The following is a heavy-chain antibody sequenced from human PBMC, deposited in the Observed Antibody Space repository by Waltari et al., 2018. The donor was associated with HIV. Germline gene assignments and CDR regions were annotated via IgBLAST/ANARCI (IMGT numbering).Heavy chain of an antibody. CDR1: GGTFSSYA. CDR3: ARDLSPKVVAGTVFQH. J-gene: IGHJ1*01. CDR2: IIPIFGTT. D-gene: IGHD6-19*01. Sequence: QVQLVQSGAEVKKPGSSVKVSCKASGGTFSSYAISWVRQAPGQGLEWMGGIIPIFGTTNYAQKFQGRVTITADESTSTAYMELSSLRSEDMAVYYCARDLSPKVVAGTVFQHWGQGTLVTVSS. V-gene: IGHV1-69*01.